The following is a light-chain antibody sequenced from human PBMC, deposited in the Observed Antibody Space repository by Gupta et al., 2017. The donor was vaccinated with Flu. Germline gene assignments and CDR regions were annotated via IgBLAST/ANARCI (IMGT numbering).Light chain of an antibody. CDR2: YAS. V-gene: IGKV3-11*01. J-gene: IGKJ4*01. CDR1: QSVSSV. CDR3: QQRSNCPAT. Sequence: EIVLTQSTATLSLSQGERATLSCRAGQSVSSVLAWYQQKPGEAPRLLIYYASYSVTGIPARFIGSRSSTEFSLTIISLVPEDFAVYYCQQRSNCPATFGGGTKVEIK.